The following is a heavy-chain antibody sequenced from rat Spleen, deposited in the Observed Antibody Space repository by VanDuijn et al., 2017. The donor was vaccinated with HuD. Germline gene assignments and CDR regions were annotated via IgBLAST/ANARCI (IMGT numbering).Heavy chain of an antibody. V-gene: IGHV4-2*01. Sequence: EVKLVESGGGLVQPGRSLKLSCAASGFNFNDYWMGWVRQAPGKGLEWIGDINKDSSTINYSPSLKDKFTISRDNAQNTLYLQMSKLGSEDTAIYYCARGIQIYDYWGQGVMVTVSS. CDR1: GFNFNDYW. CDR3: ARGIQIYDY. J-gene: IGHJ2*01. D-gene: IGHD2-2*01. CDR2: INKDSSTI.